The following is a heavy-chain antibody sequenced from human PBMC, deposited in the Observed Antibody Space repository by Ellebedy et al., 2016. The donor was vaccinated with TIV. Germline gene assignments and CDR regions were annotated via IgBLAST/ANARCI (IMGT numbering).Heavy chain of an antibody. D-gene: IGHD6-13*01. CDR1: GYTFS. Sequence: AASVKVSCKASGYTFSMHWVRHAPGQGLEWMGIINPSGGSTNYAQKFQGRVTMTRDKSTSPVYMELSSLRSEDTALYYSARDDPIATAGLYRMDVWGKGTTVTVSS. V-gene: IGHV1-46*01. CDR3: ARDDPIATAGLYRMDV. J-gene: IGHJ6*04. CDR2: INPSGGST.